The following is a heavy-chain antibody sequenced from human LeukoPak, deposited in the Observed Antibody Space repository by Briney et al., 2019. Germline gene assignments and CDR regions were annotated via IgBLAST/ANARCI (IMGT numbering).Heavy chain of an antibody. CDR2: FSATDGST. Sequence: PGGSLRLSCAASGFSFSTYAMTWVRQAPGKGLEWVSAFSATDGSTQYADSMKGRFTISRDFTTNTLFLQINSLRAEDTAVYYCARCQIAAAGTGAFDVWGQGTMVTASS. J-gene: IGHJ3*01. CDR3: ARCQIAAAGTGAFDV. V-gene: IGHV3-23*01. CDR1: GFSFSTYA. D-gene: IGHD6-13*01.